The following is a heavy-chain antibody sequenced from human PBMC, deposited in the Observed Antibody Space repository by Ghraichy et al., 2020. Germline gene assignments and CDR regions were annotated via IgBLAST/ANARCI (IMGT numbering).Heavy chain of an antibody. CDR3: AKGGLLVDYYGSGSYYSDYYYYGMDV. CDR2: ISYDGSNK. V-gene: IGHV3-30*18. Sequence: GSLTLSCAASGFTFSSYGMHWVRQAPGKGLEWVAVISYDGSNKYYADSVKGRFTISRDNSKNTLYLQMNSLRAEDTAVYYCAKGGLLVDYYGSGSYYSDYYYYGMDVWGQGTTVTVSS. D-gene: IGHD3-10*01. J-gene: IGHJ6*02. CDR1: GFTFSSYG.